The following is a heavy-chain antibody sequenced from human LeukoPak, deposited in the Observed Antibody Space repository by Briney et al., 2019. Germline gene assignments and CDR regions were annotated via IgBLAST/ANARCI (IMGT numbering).Heavy chain of an antibody. CDR1: GDSIGGKTYS. V-gene: IGHV4-39*01. Sequence: SETLSLTCTVSGDSIGGKTYSWGWVRQPPGKGLERIGYMYYSENTYYNPSLKSRVTISVDTSRIQFSLKLSSVTAADTAVYYCVRYRSGSNRFDYWGQGTLVTVSS. CDR3: VRYRSGSNRFDY. CDR2: MYYSENT. J-gene: IGHJ4*02. D-gene: IGHD6-19*01.